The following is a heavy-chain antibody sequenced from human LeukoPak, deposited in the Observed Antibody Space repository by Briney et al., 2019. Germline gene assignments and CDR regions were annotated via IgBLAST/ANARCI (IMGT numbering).Heavy chain of an antibody. CDR1: GFMFSSNW. CDR2: IKEDGTET. CDR3: ARGVTRYCSSTSCYYFDY. D-gene: IGHD2-2*01. Sequence: GGSLRLSCAASGFMFSSNWMSWVRLAPGKGLEWVANIKEDGTETYYVDSVKGRFTISRDNSKNTLYLQMNSLRAEDTAVYYCARGVTRYCSSTSCYYFDYWGQGTLVTVSS. J-gene: IGHJ4*02. V-gene: IGHV3-7*01.